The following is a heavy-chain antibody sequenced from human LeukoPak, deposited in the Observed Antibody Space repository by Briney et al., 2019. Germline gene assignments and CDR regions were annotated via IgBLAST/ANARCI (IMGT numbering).Heavy chain of an antibody. D-gene: IGHD6-6*01. J-gene: IGHJ6*03. CDR1: GFTVSSNY. CDR2: IYSGGST. CDR3: ARVEYSSSSRGYYYYYMDV. Sequence: GGSLRLSCAASGFTVSSNYMSWVRQAPGKGLEWVSVIYSGGSTYYADSVKGRFTISRDNSKNTLYLQMNSLRAEDTAVYYCARVEYSSSSRGYYYYYMDVWGKGATVTVSS. V-gene: IGHV3-53*01.